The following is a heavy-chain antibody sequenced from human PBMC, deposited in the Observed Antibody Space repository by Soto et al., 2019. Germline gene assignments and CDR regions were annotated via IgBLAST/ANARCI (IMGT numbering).Heavy chain of an antibody. CDR3: ARSRTYGGNSFDY. Sequence: GDSLKISCETSGYRFTSYWIGWVRQMPGKGLEWMGIIHPGDSDTRYCPSSQGQVTISADKSTNTAYLQWSSLKASDTAMYYCARSRTYGGNSFDYWGQGTLVTGSA. V-gene: IGHV5-51*01. CDR1: GYRFTSYW. D-gene: IGHD2-21*01. CDR2: IHPGDSDT. J-gene: IGHJ4*02.